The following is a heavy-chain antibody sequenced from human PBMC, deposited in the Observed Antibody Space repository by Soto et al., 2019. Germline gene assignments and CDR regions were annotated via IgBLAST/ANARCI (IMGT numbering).Heavy chain of an antibody. J-gene: IGHJ4*02. D-gene: IGHD4-17*01. CDR3: ALAPDYGDYY. Sequence: ASVKVSCKDSGGTFSSYAISWVRQAPGQGLEWMGGIIPIFGTANYAQKFQGRVTITADESTSTAYMELSSLRSEDTAVYYCALAPDYGDYYWGQGTLVTVSS. CDR2: IIPIFGTA. V-gene: IGHV1-69*13. CDR1: GGTFSSYA.